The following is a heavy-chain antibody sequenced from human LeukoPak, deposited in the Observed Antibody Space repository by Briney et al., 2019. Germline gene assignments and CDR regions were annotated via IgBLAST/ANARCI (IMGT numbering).Heavy chain of an antibody. Sequence: ASVKVSCKASGGTFSSYAISWVRQAPAQGLEWMGGIIPIFGTANYAQKFQGRVTITADESTSTAYMELSSLRSEDTAVYYCARDPLAAAGEYYYHYYMDVWGKGTTVTVSS. CDR1: GGTFSSYA. CDR2: IIPIFGTA. V-gene: IGHV1-69*13. D-gene: IGHD6-13*01. J-gene: IGHJ6*03. CDR3: ARDPLAAAGEYYYHYYMDV.